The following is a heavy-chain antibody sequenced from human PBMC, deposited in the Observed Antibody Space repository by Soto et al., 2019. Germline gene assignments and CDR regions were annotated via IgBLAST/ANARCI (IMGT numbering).Heavy chain of an antibody. D-gene: IGHD3-10*01. J-gene: IGHJ4*02. CDR2: IYYSGST. Sequence: PSGPLSLTFTVSPASIRSCCWSWIRKPPGKGLEGIGYIYYSGSTTYNPSLNSRVTISLDTPQNHFSLRLTSVTASDTSVYYCAGDYGSGSYRFDSWGQGALVTVSS. CDR1: PASIRSCC. CDR3: AGDYGSGSYRFDS. V-gene: IGHV4-59*01.